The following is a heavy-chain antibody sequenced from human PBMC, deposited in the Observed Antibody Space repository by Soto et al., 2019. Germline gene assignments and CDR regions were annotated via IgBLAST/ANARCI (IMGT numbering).Heavy chain of an antibody. CDR1: GGTFSSYA. J-gene: IGHJ5*02. V-gene: IGHV1-8*02. Sequence: GASVKVSCKASGGTFSSYAISWVRQATGQGLEWMGWMNPNSGNTGYAQKFQGRVTMTRNTSISTAYMELSSLRSEDTAVYYCARGGSYSSSSNWFDPWGQRTLVTVSS. CDR3: ARGGSYSSSSNWFDP. CDR2: MNPNSGNT. D-gene: IGHD6-13*01.